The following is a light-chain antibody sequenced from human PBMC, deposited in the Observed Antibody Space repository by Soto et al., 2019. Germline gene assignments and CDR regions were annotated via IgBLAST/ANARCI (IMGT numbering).Light chain of an antibody. CDR2: GAS. J-gene: IGKJ5*01. CDR1: QSVSSN. Sequence: EIVLTQSPATLSVSPGARTTLSCRASQSVSSNLAWFQQKPGQAPRLLIYGASIRATGIPARFSGRGSGTEFTLSISSLQPEDFAGYYCKRYKNWHPESTLGQGTLLEIK. CDR3: KRYKNWHPEST. V-gene: IGKV3D-15*01.